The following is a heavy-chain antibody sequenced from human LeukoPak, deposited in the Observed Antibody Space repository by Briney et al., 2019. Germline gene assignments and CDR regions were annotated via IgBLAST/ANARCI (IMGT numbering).Heavy chain of an antibody. D-gene: IGHD4-11*01. J-gene: IGHJ6*03. CDR2: ISSRSSYI. CDR3: ARVMTTSFYYYYYYMDV. V-gene: IGHV3-21*04. Sequence: PGGSLRLSCAASGFTFSSYRMNWVRQAPGKGLEWVSSISSRSSYIYYADSVKGRFTISRDNAKNSLYLQMNSLRAEDTALYHCARVMTTSFYYYYYYMDVWGKGTTVTVSS. CDR1: GFTFSSYR.